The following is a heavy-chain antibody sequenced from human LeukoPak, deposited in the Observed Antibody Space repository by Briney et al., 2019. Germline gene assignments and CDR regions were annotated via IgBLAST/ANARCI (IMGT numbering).Heavy chain of an antibody. CDR3: ARRPVSRWFDP. V-gene: IGHV4-34*01. J-gene: IGHJ5*02. D-gene: IGHD6-25*01. CDR1: GGSISSYY. CDR2: INHSGST. Sequence: SETLSLTCTVSGGSISSYYWSWIRQPPGKGLEWIGEINHSGSTNYNPSLKSRVTISVDTSKNQFSLKLSSVTAADTAVYYCARRPVSRWFDPWGQGTLVTVSS.